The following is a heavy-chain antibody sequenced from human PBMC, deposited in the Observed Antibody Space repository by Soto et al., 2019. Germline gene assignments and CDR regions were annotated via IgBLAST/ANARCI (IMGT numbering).Heavy chain of an antibody. CDR3: ARDGGRHSRGIDY. Sequence: QVQLVQSGAEVKKPGSSVKVSCKASGVTFSSYSINWVRQAPGPGLEWKGEIIPIFGTANYAQKFQGRVTITADESTSTGHMALSTLRSEDSGVCFWARDGGRHSRGIDYWAQGPLVSVSS. CDR1: GVTFSSYS. D-gene: IGHD1-26*01. CDR2: IIPIFGTA. J-gene: IGHJ4*02. V-gene: IGHV1-69*01.